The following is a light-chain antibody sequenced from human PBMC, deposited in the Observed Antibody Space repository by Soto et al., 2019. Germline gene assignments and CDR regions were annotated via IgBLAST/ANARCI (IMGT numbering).Light chain of an antibody. Sequence: QSALTQPASVSGSHGQSITISCSGTSSDVGAYHYVSWYQQHTGKAPQLMIYDVSSRPSGVSNRFSGSKSGNTASLTISGLQPDDEAAYYCSSYTRSRALLFWGGTQLTVL. V-gene: IGLV2-14*03. CDR3: SSYTRSRALL. J-gene: IGLJ7*01. CDR2: DVS. CDR1: SSDVGAYHY.